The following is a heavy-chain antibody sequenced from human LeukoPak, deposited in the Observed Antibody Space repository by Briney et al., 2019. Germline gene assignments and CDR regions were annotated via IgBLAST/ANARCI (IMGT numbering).Heavy chain of an antibody. CDR1: GFTFSSYW. J-gene: IGHJ4*02. Sequence: GGSLRLSCAASGFTFSSYWMYWVRQAPGEGPEWVSRIDRDGSSTSYADSVKDRFTISRDNAKNTLYLQLNDLRAEDTALYYCARDRAATDLDYWGQGTLVTVSS. V-gene: IGHV3-74*01. D-gene: IGHD6-13*01. CDR2: IDRDGSST. CDR3: ARDRAATDLDY.